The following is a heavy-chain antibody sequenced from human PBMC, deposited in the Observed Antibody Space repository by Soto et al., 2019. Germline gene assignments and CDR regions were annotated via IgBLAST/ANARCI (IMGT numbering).Heavy chain of an antibody. V-gene: IGHV1-69*01. Sequence: QVQLVQSGAEVKKPGSSVKVSCKASGGTFSSYAISWVRQAPGQGLEWMGGIIPIFGTANYAQKFQGRVTITADESTSTAYMELSSLRSEDTAVYYCARPGGVIDYYYYYGMDVWGQGTTVTVSS. CDR2: IIPIFGTA. CDR3: ARPGGVIDYYYYYGMDV. CDR1: GGTFSSYA. J-gene: IGHJ6*02. D-gene: IGHD3-16*02.